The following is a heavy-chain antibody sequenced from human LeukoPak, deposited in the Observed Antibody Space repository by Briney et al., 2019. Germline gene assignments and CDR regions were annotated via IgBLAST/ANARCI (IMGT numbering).Heavy chain of an antibody. J-gene: IGHJ4*02. CDR2: INTDSSLI. V-gene: IGHV3-74*01. Sequence: GGSLRLSCAASGFTFSSYWMHWVRQAPGKGMAWVSRINTDSSLINYADSVKGRFTISRDNAKNTLYLQMNSLRPEDTAIYYCARNLYTSGDYWGQGTLVTVSS. CDR3: ARNLYTSGDY. D-gene: IGHD6-19*01. CDR1: GFTFSSYW.